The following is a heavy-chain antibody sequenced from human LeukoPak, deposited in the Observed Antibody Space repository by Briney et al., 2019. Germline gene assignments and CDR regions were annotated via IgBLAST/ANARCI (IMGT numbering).Heavy chain of an antibody. D-gene: IGHD6-19*01. CDR3: TSFETVAVKPFDY. CDR2: ISSDSHYI. Sequence: GGSLRLSCVASGFTFSSYWMHWVRQDPRKGLEWVSSISSDSHYIYYADSVQGRFTISRDNAKNSVYLQMNSLRAEDTAVYYCTSFETVAVKPFDYWGQGTLVAVFS. V-gene: IGHV3-21*01. J-gene: IGHJ4*02. CDR1: GFTFSSYW.